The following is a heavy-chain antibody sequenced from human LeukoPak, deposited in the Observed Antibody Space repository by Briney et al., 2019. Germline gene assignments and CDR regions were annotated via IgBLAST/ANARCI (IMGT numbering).Heavy chain of an antibody. V-gene: IGHV3-11*05. CDR2: IPSTSSYT. J-gene: IGHJ4*02. CDR1: GFTFSDYY. CDR3: ARAANTAAGTPTLAIDY. D-gene: IGHD6-13*01. Sequence: GGSLRLSCVASGFTFSDYYMSWIRQAPGKGLEWVSYIPSTSSYTSYADSVKGRFTISRDNAKNSLYLQMNSLRAEDTAVYYRARAANTAAGTPTLAIDYWGQGTLVTVSS.